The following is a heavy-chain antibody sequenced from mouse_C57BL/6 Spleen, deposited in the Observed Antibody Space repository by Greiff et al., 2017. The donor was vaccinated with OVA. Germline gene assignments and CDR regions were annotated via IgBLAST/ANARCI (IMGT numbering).Heavy chain of an antibody. V-gene: IGHV5-17*01. D-gene: IGHD1-1*01. CDR2: ISSGSSTI. J-gene: IGHJ4*01. CDR3: AREITTVSLDYAMDY. Sequence: EVQRVESGGGLVKPGGSLKLSCAASGFTFSDYGMHWVRQAPEKGLEWVAYISSGSSTIYYADTVKGRFTISRDNAKNTLFLQMTSLRSEDTAMYYCAREITTVSLDYAMDYWGQGTSVTVSS. CDR1: GFTFSDYG.